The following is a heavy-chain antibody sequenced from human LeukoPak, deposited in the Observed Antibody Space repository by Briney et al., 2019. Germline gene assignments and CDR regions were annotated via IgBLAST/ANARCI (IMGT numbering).Heavy chain of an antibody. D-gene: IGHD6-19*01. CDR1: GGSISSSSYY. J-gene: IGHJ4*02. V-gene: IGHV4-39*07. CDR3: TRDLSQWLIQADY. CDR2: IYYSGST. Sequence: SETLSLTCTVSGGSISSSSYYWGWIRQPPGKGLEWIGSIYYSGSTYYNPSLKSRVTISVDTSKNQFSLKLSSVTAADTAIYYCTRDLSQWLIQADYWGQGTLVTVSS.